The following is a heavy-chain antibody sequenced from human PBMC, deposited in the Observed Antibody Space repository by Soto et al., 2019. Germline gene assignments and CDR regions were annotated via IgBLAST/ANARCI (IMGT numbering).Heavy chain of an antibody. CDR2: ISSSSSNI. Sequence: GGSLRLSCAASGFTFSSYSMNWVRQAPGKGLEWVSYISSSSSNIYYADSVKGRFTISRDNAKNTLYLQMNSLRAEDTAVYYCARDSSSGWSVDYWGQGTLVTVSS. CDR3: ARDSSSGWSVDY. CDR1: GFTFSSYS. J-gene: IGHJ4*02. V-gene: IGHV3-48*04. D-gene: IGHD6-19*01.